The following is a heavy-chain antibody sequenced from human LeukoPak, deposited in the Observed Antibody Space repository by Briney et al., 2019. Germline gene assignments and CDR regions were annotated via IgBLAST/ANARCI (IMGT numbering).Heavy chain of an antibody. V-gene: IGHV3-7*01. CDR1: GFTFTKYW. J-gene: IGHJ4*02. Sequence: GGSLRLSCAASGFTFTKYWMTWVRQAPGKGLEWVGNIKQDGSDKNYMDSVKGRFTISRDNTKNSVYLQMSSLRAEDTAVYYCARGVWGVGAINPPFDYWGQGTLVTVSS. CDR2: IKQDGSDK. CDR3: ARGVWGVGAINPPFDY. D-gene: IGHD1-26*01.